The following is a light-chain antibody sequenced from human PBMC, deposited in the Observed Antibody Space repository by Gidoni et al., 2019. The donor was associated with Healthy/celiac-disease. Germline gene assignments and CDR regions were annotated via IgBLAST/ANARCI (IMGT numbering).Light chain of an antibody. CDR3: QQYNNWPPIT. Sequence: EIVMTQSPATLFVSPGERATLSCRASPSVSSNLAWYQQKAGQAPTLLIYGASPRATGIPARFSGSGSGTEFTLTISSLQSEDFAVYYCQQYNNWPPITFXQXTRLEIK. CDR2: GAS. CDR1: PSVSSN. J-gene: IGKJ5*01. V-gene: IGKV3-15*01.